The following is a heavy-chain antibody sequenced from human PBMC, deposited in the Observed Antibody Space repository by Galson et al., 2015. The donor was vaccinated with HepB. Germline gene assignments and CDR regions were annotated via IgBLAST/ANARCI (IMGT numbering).Heavy chain of an antibody. V-gene: IGHV3-9*01. CDR1: GFKFDDYA. J-gene: IGHJ4*02. Sequence: SLRLSCAASGFKFDDYAMHWVRQAPGKGLEWVSGVSWNSGNIDHADSVKGRFTISRDNSKNTLFLQMNSLRAEDTAVYYCAKAGNTVRTHLQNWGQGTLVTVSS. CDR3: AKAGNTVRTHLQN. D-gene: IGHD1/OR15-1a*01. CDR2: VSWNSGNI.